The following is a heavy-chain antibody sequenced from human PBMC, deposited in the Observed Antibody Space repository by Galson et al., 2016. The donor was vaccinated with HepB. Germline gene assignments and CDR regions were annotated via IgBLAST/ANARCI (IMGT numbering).Heavy chain of an antibody. CDR1: GYTLTDYY. V-gene: IGHV1-2*02. CDR3: ARVFTMVRGVTNTFYYYGMDV. CDR2: INPNSGGT. Sequence: SVKVSCKASGYTLTDYYIHWVRQAPGQGLEWMGWINPNSGGTNYAQKFQGRVTMTRDTSISTAYMEMSGLKSDDTAVYYCARVFTMVRGVTNTFYYYGMDVWGQGTTVTVSS. J-gene: IGHJ6*02. D-gene: IGHD3-10*01.